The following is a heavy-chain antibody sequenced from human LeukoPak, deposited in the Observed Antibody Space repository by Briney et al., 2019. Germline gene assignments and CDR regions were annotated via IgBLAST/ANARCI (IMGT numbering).Heavy chain of an antibody. CDR1: GFTFSSYG. CDR3: ARPGIAAAGAWDAFDI. Sequence: PGGSLRLSCAASGFTFSSYGMHWVRQAPGKGLEWVAVIWYDGSNKYYADSVKGRFTISRDNSKNTLYLQMNSLRAEDTAVYYCARPGIAAAGAWDAFDIWGQGTMVTVSS. V-gene: IGHV3-33*01. J-gene: IGHJ3*02. CDR2: IWYDGSNK. D-gene: IGHD6-13*01.